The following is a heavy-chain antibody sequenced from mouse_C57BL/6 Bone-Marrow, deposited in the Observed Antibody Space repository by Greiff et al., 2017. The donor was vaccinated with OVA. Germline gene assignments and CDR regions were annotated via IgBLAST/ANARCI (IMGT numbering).Heavy chain of an antibody. J-gene: IGHJ2*01. CDR3: ARSADVPYYFDY. V-gene: IGHV1-76*01. CDR2: IYPGSGNT. CDR1: GYTFTDYY. Sequence: QVQLQQSGAELVRPGASVKLSCKASGYTFTDYYINWVKQRPGQGLEWIARIYPGSGNTYYNEKFKGKATLTAEKSSSTAYMQLSSLTSEDSAVYFCARSADVPYYFDYWGQGTTLTVSS.